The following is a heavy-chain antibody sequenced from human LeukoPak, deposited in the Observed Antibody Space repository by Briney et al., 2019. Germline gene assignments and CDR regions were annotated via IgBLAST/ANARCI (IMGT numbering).Heavy chain of an antibody. D-gene: IGHD3-22*01. CDR1: GFTVSSNY. J-gene: IGHJ3*02. Sequence: QSGGSLRLSCAASGFTVSSNYMSWVRQAPGKGLEWVSVIYSGGSTYYADSVKGRFTISRDNSKNTLHLQMNSLRAEDTAVYYCARGSGSGSIRWAFDIWGQGTMVTVSS. CDR3: ARGSGSGSIRWAFDI. CDR2: IYSGGST. V-gene: IGHV3-66*02.